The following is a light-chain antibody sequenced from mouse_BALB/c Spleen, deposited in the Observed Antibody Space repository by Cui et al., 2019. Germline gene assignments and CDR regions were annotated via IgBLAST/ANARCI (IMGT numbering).Light chain of an antibody. CDR2: STS. V-gene: IGKV4-80*01. J-gene: IGKJ1*01. CDR3: HQWSSYPWT. CDR1: SSVSY. Sequence: QIVLTQSPAIMPASLVEEITPTCSANSSVSYMHWYQQKSGTSPKLLIYSTSNLASGVPSRFSGSGSGTFYSLTISSVEAEDAADYYCHQWSSYPWTFGGGTKLEIK.